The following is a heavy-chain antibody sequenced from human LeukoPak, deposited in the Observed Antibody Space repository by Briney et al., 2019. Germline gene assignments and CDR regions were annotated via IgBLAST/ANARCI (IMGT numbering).Heavy chain of an antibody. D-gene: IGHD6-19*01. CDR1: GFTLSSSS. Sequence: GGSLRLSCVASGFTLSSSSMAWVRQAPGGRPDWVSDIYSDSSDTYYADSVKGRFSISRDDSKNTLYLQMYSLRTEDTATYYCAKRLNHNYFEYWGRGTLVTVSS. J-gene: IGHJ4*02. CDR2: IYSDSSDT. V-gene: IGHV3-23*03. CDR3: AKRLNHNYFEY.